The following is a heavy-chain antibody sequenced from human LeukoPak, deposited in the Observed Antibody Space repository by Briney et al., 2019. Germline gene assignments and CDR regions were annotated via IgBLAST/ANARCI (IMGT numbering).Heavy chain of an antibody. CDR1: GGSFSGYY. CDR2: INHRGST. V-gene: IGHV4-34*01. J-gene: IGHJ4*02. D-gene: IGHD3-10*01. Sequence: SETLSLTCAVYGGSFSGYYWSWIRQPPGKGLEWIGEINHRGSTNDNQSLTSRGTISVDTTKKQLSMMLSSVTAADTAVNYCARSAFYGSGSYYTQPFRVWGQGTLVTVSS. CDR3: ARSAFYGSGSYYTQPFRV.